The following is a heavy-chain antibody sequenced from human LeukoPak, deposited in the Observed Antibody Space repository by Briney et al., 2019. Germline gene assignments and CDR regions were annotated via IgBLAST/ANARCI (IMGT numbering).Heavy chain of an antibody. CDR2: IYYSGNT. CDR3: ARAYAGYASRFDY. Sequence: SETLSLTCSVSGGPISSSSYYWGWIRQPPGKGLEWIGSIYYSGNTYNNPSLKSRVTVSVDTSKNQFSLKLRSVIEADTAVYYCARAYAGYASRFDYWGQGILVTVSS. CDR1: GGPISSSSYY. J-gene: IGHJ4*02. D-gene: IGHD1-1*01. V-gene: IGHV4-39*07.